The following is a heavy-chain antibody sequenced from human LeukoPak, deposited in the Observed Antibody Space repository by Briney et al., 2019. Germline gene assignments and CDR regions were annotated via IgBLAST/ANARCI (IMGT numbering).Heavy chain of an antibody. V-gene: IGHV1-24*01. CDR1: GYTLTELS. Sequence: ASVKVSCKVSGYTLTELSMHWVRQAPGKGLEWMGGFDPEDGETIYAQKFQGRVTRTEDTSTDTAYMELSSLRSEDTAVYYCATGEDRFGVVISFDYWGQGTLVTVSS. D-gene: IGHD3-3*01. CDR2: FDPEDGET. CDR3: ATGEDRFGVVISFDY. J-gene: IGHJ4*02.